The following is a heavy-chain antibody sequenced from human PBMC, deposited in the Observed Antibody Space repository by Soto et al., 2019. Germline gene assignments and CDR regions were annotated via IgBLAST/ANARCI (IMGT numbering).Heavy chain of an antibody. CDR3: ACSHNSLPFRGYSYGWAFDI. CDR1: GYTFTSYG. V-gene: IGHV1-18*04. CDR2: ISAYNANT. J-gene: IGHJ3*02. Sequence: ASVKVSCKASGYTFTSYGISWVGPAPGQGLEWMGWISAYNANTNYAQKLQGRVTMTKDTYTSTAYMELRTMRPDDTAVYYCACSHNSLPFRGYSYGWAFDIWGQGTMVTVSS. D-gene: IGHD5-18*01.